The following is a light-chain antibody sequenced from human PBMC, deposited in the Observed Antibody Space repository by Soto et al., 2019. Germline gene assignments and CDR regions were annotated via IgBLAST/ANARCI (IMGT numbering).Light chain of an antibody. CDR2: LTXGGRH. CDR1: SGHSSYA. J-gene: IGLJ2*01. Sequence: QPVLTQSPSASASLGASVKLTCTLSSGHSSYAIAWHQQQPEKGPRYLMKLTXGGRHSKGDGIPDRFSGSXSGAERYLTISSLQSEDEADYYCQTWGNGLVVFGGGTKLTVL. CDR3: QTWGNGLVV. V-gene: IGLV4-69*02.